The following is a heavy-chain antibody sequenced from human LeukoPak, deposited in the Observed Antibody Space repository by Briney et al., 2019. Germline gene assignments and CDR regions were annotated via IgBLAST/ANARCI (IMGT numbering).Heavy chain of an antibody. CDR3: ARVGRITGTTIDY. D-gene: IGHD1-20*01. Sequence: PGGSLRLSCTASGFTFSTYWMSWVRQAPGKGLEWVANTREDGSEKYYVDSVKGRFTISRDNAKNSLYLQMNSLRAEDTAVYYCARVGRITGTTIDYWGQGTLVTVSS. J-gene: IGHJ4*02. CDR1: GFTFSTYW. CDR2: TREDGSEK. V-gene: IGHV3-7*01.